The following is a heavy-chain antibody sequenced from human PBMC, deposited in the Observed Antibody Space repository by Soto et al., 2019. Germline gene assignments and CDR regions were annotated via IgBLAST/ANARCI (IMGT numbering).Heavy chain of an antibody. J-gene: IGHJ3*02. V-gene: IGHV3-23*01. CDR2: ISGSGGST. Sequence: XGSLRLSCAASGFTFSSYAMSWVRQAPGKGLEWVSAISGSGGSTYYADSVKGRFTISRDNSKNTLYLQMNSLRAEDTAVYYCAKRGYSSGWYPLGAFDIWGQGTMVTVSS. CDR1: GFTFSSYA. D-gene: IGHD6-19*01. CDR3: AKRGYSSGWYPLGAFDI.